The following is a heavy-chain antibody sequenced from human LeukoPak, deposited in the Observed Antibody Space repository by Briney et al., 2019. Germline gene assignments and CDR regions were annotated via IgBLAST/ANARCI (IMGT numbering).Heavy chain of an antibody. V-gene: IGHV3-23*01. CDR1: GFTFSSFA. Sequence: PGGSLRLSCAASGFTFSSFAMNWVRQQAPGKRLEWVSAISGSSGSTYYADPVKGRFTISSDNANNSLYLQMNSLRDEDTGLYYCARARYYYDSSDFDYWGQGTLVTVSS. D-gene: IGHD3-22*01. CDR3: ARARYYYDSSDFDY. J-gene: IGHJ4*02. CDR2: ISGSSGST.